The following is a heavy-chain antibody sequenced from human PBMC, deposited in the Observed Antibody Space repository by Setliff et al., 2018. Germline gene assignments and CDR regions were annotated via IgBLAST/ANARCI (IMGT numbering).Heavy chain of an antibody. D-gene: IGHD6-13*01. CDR2: VYPGDSET. Sequence: PGESLKISCEASGYSFPSYWIGWVRQMPGKGLEWMGSVYPGDSETRYSPSFHGQVTISADKSIGTAYLQWSSLKASDTAIYYCGRSPGLAEGGSWFAPWGQGTLVTVSS. J-gene: IGHJ5*02. CDR1: GYSFPSYW. V-gene: IGHV5-51*01. CDR3: GRSPGLAEGGSWFAP.